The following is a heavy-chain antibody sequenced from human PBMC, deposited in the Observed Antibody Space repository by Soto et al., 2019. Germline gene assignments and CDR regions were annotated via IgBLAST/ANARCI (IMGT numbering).Heavy chain of an antibody. CDR1: GGSISSYY. V-gene: IGHV4-59*01. J-gene: IGHJ3*02. D-gene: IGHD5-12*01. CDR3: ARIRDGYNLDAFDI. CDR2: IYYSGST. Sequence: QVQLQELGPGLVKPSETLSLTCTVSGGSISSYYWSWIRQPPGKGLEWIGYIYYSGSTNYNPSLKSRVTISVHTSKNQFSLKLSSVTAADTAVYYCARIRDGYNLDAFDIWGQGTMVTVSS.